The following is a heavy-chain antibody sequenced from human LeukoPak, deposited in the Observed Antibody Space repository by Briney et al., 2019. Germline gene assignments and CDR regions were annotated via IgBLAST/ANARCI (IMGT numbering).Heavy chain of an antibody. Sequence: SETLSLTCAVSGGSISSNKWWSWLRQAPGKGLEWLGEVVHSGSTNYNPSLKSRVTISVDKSKNQFSLRLNSVTAADTAVYYCARRDYYDNSDNNYHSFEYWGQGTLVTVSS. CDR2: VVHSGST. V-gene: IGHV4-4*02. CDR1: GGSISSNKW. D-gene: IGHD3-22*01. J-gene: IGHJ4*02. CDR3: ARRDYYDNSDNNYHSFEY.